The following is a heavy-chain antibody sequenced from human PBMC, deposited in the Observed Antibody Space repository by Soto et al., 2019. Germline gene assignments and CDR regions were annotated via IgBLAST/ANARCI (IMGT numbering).Heavy chain of an antibody. V-gene: IGHV1-46*01. D-gene: IGHD2-15*01. CDR1: GYYFTTYY. CDR3: DAFCSTGGCPPGPWN. CDR2: INPHGGST. Sequence: QVVQSGAEVRQPRASVNVSCKASGYYFTTYYIHWFRQAPGQGLEWMAIINPHGGSTNSAQKFQGRVTVTRDTSASTVYMELSSLRSDDTAVYYYDAFCSTGGCPPGPWNWGRGTMVTVSS. J-gene: IGHJ3*01.